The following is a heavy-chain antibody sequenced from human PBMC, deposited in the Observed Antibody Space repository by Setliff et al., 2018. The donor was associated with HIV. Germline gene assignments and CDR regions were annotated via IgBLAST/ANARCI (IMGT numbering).Heavy chain of an antibody. CDR2: INTSGGSA. D-gene: IGHD3-22*01. Sequence: ASVKVSCKASGYTFTTYPMHWVRQAPGQGLEWMGVINTSGGSAGYAEKFRGRVTMTSDTSISTAYMELSSLRSDDTAVYYCARDPYYYDSSGYNFDYWGQGTLVTVSS. CDR1: GYTFTTYP. J-gene: IGHJ4*02. V-gene: IGHV1-46*01. CDR3: ARDPYYYDSSGYNFDY.